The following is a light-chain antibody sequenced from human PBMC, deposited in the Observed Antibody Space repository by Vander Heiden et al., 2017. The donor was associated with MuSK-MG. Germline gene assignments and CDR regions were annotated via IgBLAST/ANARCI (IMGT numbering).Light chain of an antibody. V-gene: IGKV1-39*01. Sequence: DIQMTQSPSSLSTSVGDRVTITCRASQSINSYLNWYQQKPGKAPKLLIYATSSLQSGVPSRFSGSGSETDFTLTISSLQPEDFATYYCQQSYSTPFTFGPRTKVDIK. CDR1: QSINSY. CDR3: QQSYSTPFT. J-gene: IGKJ3*01. CDR2: ATS.